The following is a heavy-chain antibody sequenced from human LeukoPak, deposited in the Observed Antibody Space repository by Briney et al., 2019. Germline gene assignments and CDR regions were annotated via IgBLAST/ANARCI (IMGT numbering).Heavy chain of an antibody. CDR3: VRGSPGPDY. CDR2: INNGGSDT. V-gene: IGHV3-74*01. Sequence: GGSLRLSCAASGFTFSGHWMYWVRQAPGKGLVWVSRINNGGSDTVYADSVKGRFTISRDNAKNTLFLQMNSLRAEDTAVYYCVRGSPGPDYWGQGTLVTVSP. CDR1: GFTFSGHW. J-gene: IGHJ4*02.